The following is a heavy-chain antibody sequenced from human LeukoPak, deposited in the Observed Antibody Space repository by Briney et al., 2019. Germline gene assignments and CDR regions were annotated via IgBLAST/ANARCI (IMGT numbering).Heavy chain of an antibody. D-gene: IGHD1-26*01. J-gene: IGHJ6*03. CDR2: INPNSGGT. Sequence: ASVKVSCKASGYTFTGYYMHWVRQAPGQGLEWMGWINPNSGGTNYAQKFQGRVTMTRDTSISTAYMELSRLRSDDTAVYYCARGVSGSYYYYYMDVWGKGTTVTVSS. CDR1: GYTFTGYY. CDR3: ARGVSGSYYYYYMDV. V-gene: IGHV1-2*02.